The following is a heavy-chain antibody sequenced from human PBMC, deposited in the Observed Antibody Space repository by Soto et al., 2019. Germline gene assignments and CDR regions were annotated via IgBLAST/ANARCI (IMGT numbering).Heavy chain of an antibody. J-gene: IGHJ4*02. V-gene: IGHV1-18*01. CDR1: GYTFTSYG. D-gene: IGHD3-10*01. CDR3: ARALYGSGSYYSLDY. Sequence: ASVKVSCKASGYTFTSYGISWVRQAPGQGLEWMGWISAYNGNTNYARKPQGRVTMTTDTSTSTAYMELRSLRSDDTAVYYCARALYGSGSYYSLDYWGQGTLVTVSS. CDR2: ISAYNGNT.